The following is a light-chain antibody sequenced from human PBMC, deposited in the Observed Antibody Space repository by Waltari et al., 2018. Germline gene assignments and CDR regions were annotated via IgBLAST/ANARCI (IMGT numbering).Light chain of an antibody. Sequence: QSVLTQPPSVSAAPGPRVTISCSGAGSIIGNPYVPWYRQFPGTAPKLLIYENTERPSGIPGRFSGSKSGTSATLDITGLQAGDEADYYCGTWDSSLSGAVFGGGTHLTVL. J-gene: IGLJ7*01. CDR2: ENT. CDR3: GTWDSSLSGAV. CDR1: GSIIGNPY. V-gene: IGLV1-51*02.